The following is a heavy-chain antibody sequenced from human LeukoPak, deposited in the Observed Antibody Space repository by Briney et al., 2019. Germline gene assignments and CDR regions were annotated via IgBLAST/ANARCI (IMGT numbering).Heavy chain of an antibody. CDR1: GFTYSRYW. J-gene: IGHJ4*02. D-gene: IGHD2-8*01. V-gene: IGHV3-7*01. CDR3: ARYRILILFAPYFVD. Sequence: GGSLRLSCAASGFTYSRYWMSWLGQAPGKGLEWVANIKQDGSEKYYVGSEKGRYIICRDQEQDSLYLQMNSLSGHDTAVYYCARYRILILFAPYFVDWGQGSLVTVSS. CDR2: IKQDGSEK.